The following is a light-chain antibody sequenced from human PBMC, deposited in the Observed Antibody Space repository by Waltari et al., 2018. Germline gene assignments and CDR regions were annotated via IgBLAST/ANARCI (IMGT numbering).Light chain of an antibody. Sequence: EIVLTRSPGTLPLSPGERSTLLCRASQSVSSTYLAWYQQKPGQAPRLLIYGASSRATGIPDRFSGSGSGTDFTLTISRLEPEDFAVYYCQQYGSSRTFGQGTKVEIK. CDR3: QQYGSSRT. CDR2: GAS. CDR1: QSVSSTY. J-gene: IGKJ1*01. V-gene: IGKV3-20*01.